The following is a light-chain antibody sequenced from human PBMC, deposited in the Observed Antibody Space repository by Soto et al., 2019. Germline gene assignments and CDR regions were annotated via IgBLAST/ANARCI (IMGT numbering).Light chain of an antibody. CDR3: QYYGTSVFI. CDR2: AAS. V-gene: IGKV3-20*01. CDR1: QSVGSRY. J-gene: IGKJ4*01. Sequence: EIVLTQSPGTLSLSPGERVTLSCRASQSVGSRYLAWYQQKPGQAPRLLIYAASTRATGIPDRFSGSGSGTAFTLTITRLEPEDIAVYYCQYYGTSVFIFGGGTKAEIK.